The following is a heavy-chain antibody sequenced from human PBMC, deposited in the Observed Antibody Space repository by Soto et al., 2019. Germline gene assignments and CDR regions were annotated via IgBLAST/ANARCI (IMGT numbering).Heavy chain of an antibody. V-gene: IGHV1-24*01. Sequence: ASVKVSCKVSGYTLTELSMHWVRQAPGKGLEWMGGFDPEDGETIYAQKFQGRVTMTEDTSTDTAYMELSSLRSEDTAVYYCATDRYRSCWTMFDYWGQGTLVTVSS. J-gene: IGHJ4*02. D-gene: IGHD6-19*01. CDR1: GYTLTELS. CDR3: ATDRYRSCWTMFDY. CDR2: FDPEDGET.